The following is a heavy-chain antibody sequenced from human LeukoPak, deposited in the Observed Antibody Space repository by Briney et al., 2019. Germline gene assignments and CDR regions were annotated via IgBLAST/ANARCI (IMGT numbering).Heavy chain of an antibody. D-gene: IGHD2-15*01. CDR1: GYSFSTYP. V-gene: IGHV7-4-1*02. J-gene: IGHJ4*02. CDR2: INTNTGNP. Sequence: VSVKVSCKASGYSFSTYPMNWVRQAPGRGLEWMGWINTNTGNPTYAQVFTGRFVFSLDTSVSTAYLQISSLKAEDTAVYYCARGLGFCSDYSCYPDYWGQGTLVTVSS. CDR3: ARGLGFCSDYSCYPDY.